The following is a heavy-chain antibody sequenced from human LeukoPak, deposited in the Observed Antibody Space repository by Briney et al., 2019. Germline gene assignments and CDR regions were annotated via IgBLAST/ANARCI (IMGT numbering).Heavy chain of an antibody. Sequence: SETLSLTCTVSGGSISSYYWSWIRQPPGKGLEWIGYIYYSGSINYNPSLKSRVTISVDTSKNQFSLKLSSVTAADTAVYYCARGYPYYYDSSGYYHYFDYWGQGTLVTVSS. CDR3: ARGYPYYYDSSGYYHYFDY. V-gene: IGHV4-59*08. J-gene: IGHJ4*02. CDR2: IYYSGSI. CDR1: GGSISSYY. D-gene: IGHD3-22*01.